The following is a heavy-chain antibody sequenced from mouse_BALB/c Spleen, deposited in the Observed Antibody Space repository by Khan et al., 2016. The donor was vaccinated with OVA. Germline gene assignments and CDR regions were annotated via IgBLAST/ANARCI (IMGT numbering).Heavy chain of an antibody. CDR3: AREWGDWFPY. CDR2: IYPGSNNT. J-gene: IGHJ3*01. CDR1: GYTFTDYN. V-gene: IGHV1-77*01. Sequence: QVQLKQSGAELARPGASVKLSCKASGYTFTDYNINWVKQRTGQGLEWIGEIYPGSNNTYYNEKFKGKATLTADKSSSTAYMQLSSLTSEDSAVYFCAREWGDWFPYWGQGTLVTVSA.